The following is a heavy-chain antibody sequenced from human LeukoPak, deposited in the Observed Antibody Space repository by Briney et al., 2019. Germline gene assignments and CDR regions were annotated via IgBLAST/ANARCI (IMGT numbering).Heavy chain of an antibody. CDR2: ISGRGGST. J-gene: IGHJ4*02. CDR1: GFTFSSYA. V-gene: IGHV3-23*01. CDR3: AKVSGHGDYVSATDY. D-gene: IGHD4-17*01. Sequence: GGSLRLSCAASGFTFSSYAMSWVRQAPGKGLEWVSAISGRGGSTYYADSVKGRFTISRDNSKNTLYLQMNSLRAEDTAVYYCAKVSGHGDYVSATDYWGQGTLVTVSS.